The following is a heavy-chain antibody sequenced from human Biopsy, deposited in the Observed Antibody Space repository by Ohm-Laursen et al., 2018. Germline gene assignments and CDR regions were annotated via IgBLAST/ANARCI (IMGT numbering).Heavy chain of an antibody. D-gene: IGHD3-10*01. CDR3: AKDKGAHINYGDLYYFDS. Sequence: SLSLSCAASRFTFKDYAMHWVRLTPGKGLEWVSGIDWNRGSIAYGDSVKGRFTISRDNGKNFLYLQMSSLRVEDTALYFCAKDKGAHINYGDLYYFDSWGPGTMVTVSA. V-gene: IGHV3-9*01. CDR2: IDWNRGSI. CDR1: RFTFKDYA. J-gene: IGHJ4*02.